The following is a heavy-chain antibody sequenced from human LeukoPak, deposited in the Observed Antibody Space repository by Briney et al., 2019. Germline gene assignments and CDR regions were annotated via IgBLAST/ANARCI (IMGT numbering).Heavy chain of an antibody. CDR2: MWHSDSP. V-gene: IGHV4-38-2*02. CDR3: ARHAGGISATGTRPFDY. CDR1: GYPISRGYY. D-gene: IGHD6-13*01. Sequence: SETLSLTCSVSGYPISRGYYWGWIRQPPGKGLEWIGSMWHSDSPYFNPSLKSRVIISADTSKNQFFLNLTSVAAADTAMYYCARHAGGISATGTRPFDYWGQGTLVTVSS. J-gene: IGHJ4*02.